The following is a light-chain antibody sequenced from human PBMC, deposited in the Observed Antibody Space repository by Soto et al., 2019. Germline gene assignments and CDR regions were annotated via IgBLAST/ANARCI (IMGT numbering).Light chain of an antibody. V-gene: IGKV3-11*01. CDR1: QRVGSY. CDR2: DAS. CDR3: QQRSDWPST. Sequence: PGDRATLSCRASQRVGSYLGWYQQRPGQAPMLLIYDASNRATGIPARFSGSVSRTDFTLTISSLEPEDFAVYYCQQRSDWPSTFGGGTKVEIK. J-gene: IGKJ4*01.